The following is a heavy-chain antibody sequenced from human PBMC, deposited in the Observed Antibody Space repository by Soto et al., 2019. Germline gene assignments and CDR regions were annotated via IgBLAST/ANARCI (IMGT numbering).Heavy chain of an antibody. D-gene: IGHD3-22*01. Sequence: SETLSLTCTVSGGSISSYYWSWIRQPPGKGLEWIGYIYYGGSTNYNPSLKSRVTISVDTSKNQFSLKLSSVTAADTAVYYCATRSYYDSSGFDYWGQGTLVTVSS. CDR1: GGSISSYY. V-gene: IGHV4-59*01. CDR2: IYYGGST. CDR3: ATRSYYDSSGFDY. J-gene: IGHJ4*02.